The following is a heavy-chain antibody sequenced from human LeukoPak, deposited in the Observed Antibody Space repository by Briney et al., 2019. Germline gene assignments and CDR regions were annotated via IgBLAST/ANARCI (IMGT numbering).Heavy chain of an antibody. CDR3: TSEGDFWSGTAFDY. J-gene: IGHJ4*02. D-gene: IGHD3-3*01. CDR2: INLSGGGT. Sequence: ASVKVSCKASGYSFTSYYIHWVRQAPGQGLEWMGIINLSGGGTTYAQKFQGRVTMTRDTSTSTVYMELTSLRSEDTAVYFCTSEGDFWSGTAFDYWGQGTLVTVSS. CDR1: GYSFTSYY. V-gene: IGHV1-46*01.